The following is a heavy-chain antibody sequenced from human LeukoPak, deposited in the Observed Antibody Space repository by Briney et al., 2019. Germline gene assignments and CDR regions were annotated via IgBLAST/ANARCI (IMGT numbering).Heavy chain of an antibody. V-gene: IGHV3-23*01. D-gene: IGHD2-15*01. CDR1: GFTFSSYA. J-gene: IGHJ4*02. Sequence: QSGGSLRLSCAASGFTFSSYAMSWVRQAPGKGLEWVSAISGSGGSTYYADSVKGRFTISRDNSKNTLYLQMNSLRAEDTAVYYCAKTLGYCSGGSCYPARYYFDYWGQGTLVTVSS. CDR3: AKTLGYCSGGSCYPARYYFDY. CDR2: ISGSGGST.